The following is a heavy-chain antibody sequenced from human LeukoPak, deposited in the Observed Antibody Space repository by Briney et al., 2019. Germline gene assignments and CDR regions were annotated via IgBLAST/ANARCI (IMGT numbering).Heavy chain of an antibody. D-gene: IGHD2-8*02. J-gene: IGHJ3*02. CDR1: GFTFSNYA. CDR2: ITARADST. Sequence: GGSLRLSRAASGFTFSNYAMSWVRQAPGKGLEWVSGITARADSTYYADSVKGRVTISRDNSKNTLFLQLNSLRAEDAAVYYCAKTYMWSIDAFHIWGQGTMVTVSS. CDR3: AKTYMWSIDAFHI. V-gene: IGHV3-23*01.